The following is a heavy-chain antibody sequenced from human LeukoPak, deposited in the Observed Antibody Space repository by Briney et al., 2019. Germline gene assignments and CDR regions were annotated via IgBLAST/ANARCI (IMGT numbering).Heavy chain of an antibody. D-gene: IGHD1-26*01. J-gene: IGHJ5*02. CDR2: IIPILGIA. CDR3: ARDEELLHWFDP. V-gene: IGHV1-69*04. Sequence: SVKVSCKASGGTFSSYAISWVRQAPGQGLEWMGRIIPILGIANYAQKFQDRVTITADKSTSTAYMELSSLRSEDTAVYYCARDEELLHWFDPWGQGTLVTVSS. CDR1: GGTFSSYA.